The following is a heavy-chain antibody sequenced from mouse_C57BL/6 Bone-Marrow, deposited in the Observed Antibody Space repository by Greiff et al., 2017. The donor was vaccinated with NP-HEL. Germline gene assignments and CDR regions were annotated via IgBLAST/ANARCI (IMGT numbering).Heavy chain of an antibody. J-gene: IGHJ2*01. Sequence: QVQLKQSGAELVRPGTSVKMSCKASGYTFTNYWIGWAKQRPGHGLEWIGDIYPGGGYTNYNEKFKGKATLTVAKSSSTAYMQLSSLTSEDSASDYCARGGYYDGVFDYWGQGTTLTVSS. CDR2: IYPGGGYT. V-gene: IGHV1-63*01. CDR1: GYTFTNYW. D-gene: IGHD2-3*01. CDR3: ARGGYYDGVFDY.